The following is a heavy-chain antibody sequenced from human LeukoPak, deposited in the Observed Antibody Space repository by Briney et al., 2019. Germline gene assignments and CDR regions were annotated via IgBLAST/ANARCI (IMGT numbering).Heavy chain of an antibody. CDR2: IYYSGST. D-gene: IGHD4-17*01. CDR3: ARWDYGGWFDP. V-gene: IGHV4-39*07. Sequence: PSETLSLTCTVSGGSISSSSYYWGWIRQPPGKGLEWIGSIYYSGSTYYNPSLKSRVTISVDTSKNQFSLKLSSVTAADTAVYYCARWDYGGWFDPWGQGTLVTVSS. J-gene: IGHJ5*02. CDR1: GGSISSSSYY.